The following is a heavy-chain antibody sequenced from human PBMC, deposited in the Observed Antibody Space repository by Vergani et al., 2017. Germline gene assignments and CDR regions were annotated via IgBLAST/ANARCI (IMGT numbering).Heavy chain of an antibody. V-gene: IGHV3-21*01. CDR3: ARDLPHYYYYGMDV. Sequence: VQLVESGGGVVQPGRSLRLSCAASGFTFSSYSMNWVRQAPGKGLEWVSSISSSSSYIYYADSVKGRFTISRDNAKNSLYLQMNSLRAEDTAVYYCARDLPHYYYYGMDVWGQGTTVTVSS. J-gene: IGHJ6*02. CDR2: ISSSSSYI. CDR1: GFTFSSYS.